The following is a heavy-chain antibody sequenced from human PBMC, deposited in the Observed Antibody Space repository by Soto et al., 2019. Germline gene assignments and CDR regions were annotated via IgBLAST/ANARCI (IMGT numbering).Heavy chain of an antibody. D-gene: IGHD6-13*01. CDR1: GFSLSTSGVG. Sequence: SGPTLVNPTQTLTLTCTFSGFSLSTSGVGVGWIRQPPGKALEWLALIYWNDDKRYSPSLKSRLTITKDTSKNQVVLTMTNMDPVDTATYYCAHSGGALYSSSWYFDYWGQGTLVTVSS. CDR2: IYWNDDK. CDR3: AHSGGALYSSSWYFDY. J-gene: IGHJ4*02. V-gene: IGHV2-5*01.